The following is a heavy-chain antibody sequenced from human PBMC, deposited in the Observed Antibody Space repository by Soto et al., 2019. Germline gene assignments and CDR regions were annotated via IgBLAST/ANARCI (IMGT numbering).Heavy chain of an antibody. CDR1: GGSISSYY. J-gene: IGHJ4*02. D-gene: IGHD4-4*01. Sequence: SETLSLTCTVSGGSISSYYWSWIRQPPGKGLEWIGYIYYSGSTNYNPSLKSRVTISVDTSKNQFSLKLSSVTAADTAVYYCAQNSNYDTGHFDYWGQGTLVTVSS. CDR3: AQNSNYDTGHFDY. CDR2: IYYSGST. V-gene: IGHV4-59*01.